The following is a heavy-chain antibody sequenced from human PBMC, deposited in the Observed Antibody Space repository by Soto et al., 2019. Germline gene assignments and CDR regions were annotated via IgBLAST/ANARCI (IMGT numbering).Heavy chain of an antibody. CDR1: GYTFTSYY. J-gene: IGHJ6*02. CDR2: INPSGGST. V-gene: IGHV1-46*01. Sequence: GASVKVSCKASGYTFTSYYMHWVRQAPGQGLELMGIINPSGGSTTYAQKFQGRVTMTRDXXXXXVXMXLXXXXSEXTAVYYCARGDIVAIFGMDVWGQGTTVTVSS. D-gene: IGHD5-12*01. CDR3: ARGDIVAIFGMDV.